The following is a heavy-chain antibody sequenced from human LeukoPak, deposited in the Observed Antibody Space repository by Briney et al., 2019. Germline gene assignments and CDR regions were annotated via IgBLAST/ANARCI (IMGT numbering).Heavy chain of an antibody. Sequence: PGGSLRLSCAASGFTFSDYWMNWVRQAPGKGLGWVANIKKDGSEEYYGDSVKGRFTISRDNAKKSLYLQMNSLRAEDTAVYYCARDASYGIFDYWGQGTLVTVSS. CDR1: GFTFSDYW. CDR3: ARDASYGIFDY. CDR2: IKKDGSEE. D-gene: IGHD5-18*01. J-gene: IGHJ4*02. V-gene: IGHV3-7*05.